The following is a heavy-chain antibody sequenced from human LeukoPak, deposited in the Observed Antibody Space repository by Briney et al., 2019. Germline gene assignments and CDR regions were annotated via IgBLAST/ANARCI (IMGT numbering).Heavy chain of an antibody. CDR2: IYTSGST. CDR3: ARDRRCSSTSCPEDYYYYMDV. J-gene: IGHJ6*03. Sequence: SQTLSLTCTVSGGSVTSGNYYWNWIRQPAGKGLEWIGRIYTSGSTNYNPSLKSRVTMSVDTSKNQFSLKLSSVTAADTAVYYCARDRRCSSTSCPEDYYYYMDVWGKGTTVTVSS. CDR1: GGSVTSGNYY. V-gene: IGHV4-61*02. D-gene: IGHD2-2*01.